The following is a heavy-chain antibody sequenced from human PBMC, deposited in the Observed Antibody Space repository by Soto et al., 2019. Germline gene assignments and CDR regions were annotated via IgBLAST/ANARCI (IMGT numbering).Heavy chain of an antibody. J-gene: IGHJ2*01. CDR1: GGSISSGGYY. CDR3: ARDVLRYFDWPDPWGYFDL. Sequence: QVQLQESGPGLVKPSQTLSLTCTVSGGSISSGGYYWSWIRQHPGKGLEWIGYIYYSGSTYYNPSLKSRVTISVATSKKHFSLKLSSVTAADTAVYYCARDVLRYFDWPDPWGYFDLWGRGTLVTVSS. V-gene: IGHV4-31*03. CDR2: IYYSGST. D-gene: IGHD3-9*01.